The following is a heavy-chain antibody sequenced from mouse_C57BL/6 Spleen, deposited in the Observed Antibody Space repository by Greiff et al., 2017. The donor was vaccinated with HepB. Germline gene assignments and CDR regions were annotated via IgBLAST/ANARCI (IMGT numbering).Heavy chain of an antibody. CDR1: GYTFTSYW. CDR3: ARFITTYYYAMDY. D-gene: IGHD1-1*01. J-gene: IGHJ4*01. Sequence: VQLQQPGAELVRPGTSVKLSCKASGYTFTSYWMHWVKQRPGQGLEWIGVIDPSDSYTNYNQKFKGKATLTVDTSSSTAYMQLSSLTSEDSAVYYCARFITTYYYAMDYWGQGTSVTVSS. CDR2: IDPSDSYT. V-gene: IGHV1-59*01.